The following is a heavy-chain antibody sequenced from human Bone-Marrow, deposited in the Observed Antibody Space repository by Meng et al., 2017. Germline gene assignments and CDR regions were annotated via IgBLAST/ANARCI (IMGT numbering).Heavy chain of an antibody. CDR2: ISAYNGNT. V-gene: IGHV1-18*01. CDR3: ARDVASITMVRGVIIKGTDAFDI. Sequence: ASVKVSCKASGYTFTSYGISWVRQAPGQGLEWMGWISAYNGNTNYAQKLQGRVTMTTDTSTSTAYMELRSLRSDDTAVYYCARDVASITMVRGVIIKGTDAFDIWGQGTMVTVSS. J-gene: IGHJ3*02. CDR1: GYTFTSYG. D-gene: IGHD3-10*01.